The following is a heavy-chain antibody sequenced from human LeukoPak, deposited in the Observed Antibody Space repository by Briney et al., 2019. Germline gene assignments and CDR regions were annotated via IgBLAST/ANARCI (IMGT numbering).Heavy chain of an antibody. V-gene: IGHV3-7*03. CDR1: ELTFSTYW. CDR2: INQDGSEK. J-gene: IGHJ4*02. D-gene: IGHD3-16*02. CDR3: ATYRVRHLNSLDY. Sequence: GGSLRLSCVASELTFSTYWMTWVRQAPGKGLEWVANINQDGSEKNYVDSVKGRFTVSRDNAKNSLFLHMNSLRAEDTAVYYCATYRVRHLNSLDYWGRGTLVSVSS.